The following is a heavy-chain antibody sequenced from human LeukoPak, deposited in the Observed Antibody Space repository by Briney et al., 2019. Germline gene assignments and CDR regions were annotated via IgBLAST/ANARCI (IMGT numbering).Heavy chain of an antibody. V-gene: IGHV3-7*01. Sequence: GGSLRLSCAASGFTFNSYWMSWVRQAPGKRLEWVANMKQDGNEEHYVDSVEGRFTISRDNAKNSLFLQMTSLRADDTAVYYCARERWPGAFDIWGQGTMVTVSS. CDR1: GFTFNSYW. J-gene: IGHJ3*02. CDR3: ARERWPGAFDI. D-gene: IGHD2-15*01. CDR2: MKQDGNEE.